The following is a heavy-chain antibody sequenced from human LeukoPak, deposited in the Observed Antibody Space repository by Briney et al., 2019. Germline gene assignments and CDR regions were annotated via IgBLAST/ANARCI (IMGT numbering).Heavy chain of an antibody. Sequence: GGSLRLSCSASQFTFSYYAMTWVRQAPGKGLEWVSGISSSGEYTYYADSVKGRFTISRDDSKNTLYLQLNSLRVEDTAVYYCAKEIYAYGSRGFDYWGQATLVTVSS. D-gene: IGHD3-10*01. J-gene: IGHJ4*02. V-gene: IGHV3-23*01. CDR2: ISSSGEYT. CDR3: AKEIYAYGSRGFDY. CDR1: QFTFSYYA.